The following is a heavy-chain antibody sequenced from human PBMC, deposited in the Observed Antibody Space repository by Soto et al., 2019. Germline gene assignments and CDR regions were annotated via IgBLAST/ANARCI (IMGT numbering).Heavy chain of an antibody. Sequence: GGSLRLSCAASEFTFSSYAMSWVRQAPGKGLEWVSAISGSGGSTYYADSVKGRFTISRDNSKNTLYLQMNSLRAEDTAVYYCAKDPTKVYDFWSGYVHFDYWGQGTLVTVSS. CDR1: EFTFSSYA. D-gene: IGHD3-3*01. V-gene: IGHV3-23*01. J-gene: IGHJ4*02. CDR3: AKDPTKVYDFWSGYVHFDY. CDR2: ISGSGGST.